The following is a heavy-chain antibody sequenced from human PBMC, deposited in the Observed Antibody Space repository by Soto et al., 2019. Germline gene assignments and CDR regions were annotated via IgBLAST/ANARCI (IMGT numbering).Heavy chain of an antibody. CDR2: IYYNGTT. J-gene: IGHJ4*02. Sequence: QVQLQESGPGLVKPSETLSLTCTVSGGSARSGSYYWSWIRQPPGKRLEWNGYIYYNGTTSYNPSLESRGTISVDTSKNQFSRKMSSVTAADTAVYDCARDGPYTHGNPNAGNGVDSWGQGTLLTVSS. D-gene: IGHD2-8*01. CDR3: ARDGPYTHGNPNAGNGVDS. V-gene: IGHV4-61*01. CDR1: GGSARSGSYY.